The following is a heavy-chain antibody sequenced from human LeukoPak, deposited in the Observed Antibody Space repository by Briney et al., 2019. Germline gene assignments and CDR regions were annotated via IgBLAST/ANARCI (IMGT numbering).Heavy chain of an antibody. CDR3: ARKLGYCSSTSCYPRDNWFDP. CDR2: IIPIFGTA. V-gene: IGHV1-69*05. Sequence: SVKVSCKASGGTFSSYAISWVRQAPGQGLEWMGGIIPIFGTANYAQKFQGRVTIATDESTSTAYMELSSLRSEDTAVYYCARKLGYCSSTSCYPRDNWFDPWGQGTLVTVSS. D-gene: IGHD2-2*01. J-gene: IGHJ5*02. CDR1: GGTFSSYA.